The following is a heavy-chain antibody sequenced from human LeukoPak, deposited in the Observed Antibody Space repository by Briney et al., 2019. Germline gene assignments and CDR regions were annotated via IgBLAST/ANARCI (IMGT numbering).Heavy chain of an antibody. J-gene: IGHJ4*02. CDR3: ARSRTSSPYDKNLNF. CDR1: GFTFSSYT. D-gene: IGHD1-14*01. V-gene: IGHV3-21*01. Sequence: GGSLRLSCAASGFTFSSYTMSWVREAPGKGLEWVASISSSINYIYHADSIKGRFTISRDDAQNSVYLQMNSLKDEDTAVYYCARSRTSSPYDKNLNFWGQGTPVIVSS. CDR2: ISSSINYI.